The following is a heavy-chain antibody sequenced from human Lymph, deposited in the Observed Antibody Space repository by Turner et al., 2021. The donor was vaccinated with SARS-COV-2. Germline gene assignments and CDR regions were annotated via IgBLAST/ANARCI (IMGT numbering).Heavy chain of an antibody. D-gene: IGHD6-19*01. V-gene: IGHV1-69*01. CDR1: GGTFSSYA. J-gene: IGHJ3*02. CDR2: IIPIFGTA. Sequence: QVQLVQSGAEVKKPGSSVKVYCKASGGTFSSYAISWVRQAPGQGLEWMGGIIPIFGTANYAQKFQDGVTITADESTSTAYMELSSLRYEDTAVYYCARDTAVAGTLGAFDIWGQGTMVTVSS. CDR3: ARDTAVAGTLGAFDI.